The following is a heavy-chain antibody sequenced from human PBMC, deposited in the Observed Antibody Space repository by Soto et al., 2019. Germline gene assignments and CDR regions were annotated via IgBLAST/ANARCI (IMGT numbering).Heavy chain of an antibody. Sequence: QVQLVQSGAEVKMPGSSVKVSCKASGGTFSSYAINWVRQAPGQGLEWMGGIIPIFGTADYAQKFQGRVTITADESTSTAYMELSSLRSEDTAVYYCARAVAGGVYYYYGMDVWGQGTTVTVSS. CDR3: ARAVAGGVYYYYGMDV. D-gene: IGHD6-19*01. CDR1: GGTFSSYA. CDR2: IIPIFGTA. J-gene: IGHJ6*02. V-gene: IGHV1-69*12.